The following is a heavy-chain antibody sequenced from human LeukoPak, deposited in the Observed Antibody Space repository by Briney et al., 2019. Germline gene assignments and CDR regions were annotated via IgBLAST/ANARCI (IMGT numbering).Heavy chain of an antibody. CDR3: ASLRYGDYFHY. J-gene: IGHJ4*02. D-gene: IGHD4-17*01. Sequence: SETLSLTCTVSGGSVRSGSYFWSWIRQPPGKGLECIGYIYYSGSTNYNPSLKSRVTMSVDTSKNQFSLKLSSVTAADTAVYYCASLRYGDYFHYWGQGTLVTVSS. CDR1: GGSVRSGSYF. V-gene: IGHV4-61*01. CDR2: IYYSGST.